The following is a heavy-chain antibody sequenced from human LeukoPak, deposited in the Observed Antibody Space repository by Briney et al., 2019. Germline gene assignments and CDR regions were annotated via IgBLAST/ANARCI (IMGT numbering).Heavy chain of an antibody. CDR3: ARDGWFGDYNWFDP. CDR2: ISSASNTI. Sequence: GGSLRLSCAASGFTFSSYSMNWVREAPGKGLEWVSYISSASNTIYYADSVKGRFTISRDNAKNSLYLQMNSLRAEDTAMYYCARDGWFGDYNWFDPWGQGTLVTVSS. CDR1: GFTFSSYS. J-gene: IGHJ5*02. V-gene: IGHV3-48*01. D-gene: IGHD3-10*01.